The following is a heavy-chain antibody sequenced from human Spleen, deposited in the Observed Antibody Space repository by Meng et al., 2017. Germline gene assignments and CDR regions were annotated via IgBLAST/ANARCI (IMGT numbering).Heavy chain of an antibody. V-gene: IGHV3-66*03. CDR3: ARDSGNFYENEKYDGSFDI. Sequence: GESLKISCAASRFTISGYYMSWVRQAPGKGLEWVSVIYTSGSTYYGDSVKGRFTISRDNSKSTLYLQLNSLRTEDTAVYYCARDSGNFYENEKYDGSFDIWGQGTMVTVSS. D-gene: IGHD1-26*01. CDR2: IYTSGST. J-gene: IGHJ3*02. CDR1: RFTISGYY.